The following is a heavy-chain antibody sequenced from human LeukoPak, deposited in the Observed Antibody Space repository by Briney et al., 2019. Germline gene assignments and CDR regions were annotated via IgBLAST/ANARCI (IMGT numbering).Heavy chain of an antibody. CDR2: INPNSGDT. V-gene: IGHV1-2*02. CDR3: AGIAAAAPFDY. Sequence: GASVKVSCTASGYTVTGYYIHWVRQSPGQGLGWMGWINPNSGDTNYAQKFQGRVTMTRDTSTSTAYMELSRLRSDDTAVYYCAGIAAAAPFDYWGQGTLVTVSS. J-gene: IGHJ4*02. D-gene: IGHD6-13*01. CDR1: GYTVTGYY.